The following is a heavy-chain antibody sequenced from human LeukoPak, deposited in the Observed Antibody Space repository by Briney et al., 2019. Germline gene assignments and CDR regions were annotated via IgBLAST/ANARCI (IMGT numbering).Heavy chain of an antibody. V-gene: IGHV3-33*01. J-gene: IGHJ6*02. CDR3: ARARVVVPAALRGYYYYGMDV. CDR1: GFTFSSYG. D-gene: IGHD2-2*01. CDR2: IWYDGTNK. Sequence: PGRSLRLSCVASGFTFSSYGMHWVRQAPGKGLEWVAVIWYDGTNKYYADFVKGRFTISRDSSKNTLYLQMNSLRAEDTAVYYCARARVVVPAALRGYYYYGMDVWGQGTTVTVSS.